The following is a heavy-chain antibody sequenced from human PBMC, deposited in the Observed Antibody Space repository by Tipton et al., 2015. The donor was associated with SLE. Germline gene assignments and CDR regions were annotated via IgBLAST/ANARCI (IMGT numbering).Heavy chain of an antibody. CDR3: AREPSTRIALVYYGMDV. Sequence: SLRLSCAASGFTFSTHWMHWVRQAPGKGLEWVSYISSSSSTIYYADSVKGRFTISRDNAKNSLYLQMNSLRAEDTAVYYCAREPSTRIALVYYGMDVWGQGTTVTVSS. CDR1: GFTFSTHW. V-gene: IGHV3-48*01. CDR2: ISSSSSTI. D-gene: IGHD6-13*01. J-gene: IGHJ6*02.